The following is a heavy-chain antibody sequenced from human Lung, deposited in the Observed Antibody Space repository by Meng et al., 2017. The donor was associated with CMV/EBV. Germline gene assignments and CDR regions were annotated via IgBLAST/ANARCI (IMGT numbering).Heavy chain of an antibody. V-gene: IGHV3-21*01. CDR1: EFTFSSYS. CDR3: ARDDSVLTGYYPIHYFYSMDV. CDR2: ISSSGSYI. D-gene: IGHD3-9*01. J-gene: IGHJ6*02. Sequence: GGSLRLSCAASEFTFSSYSMNWVRQAPGKGLEWVSSISSSGSYIYYADSVKGRFTISRDNAKNSLYLQMNSLRAEDTAVYYCARDDSVLTGYYPIHYFYSMDVWGQGTTVTGSS.